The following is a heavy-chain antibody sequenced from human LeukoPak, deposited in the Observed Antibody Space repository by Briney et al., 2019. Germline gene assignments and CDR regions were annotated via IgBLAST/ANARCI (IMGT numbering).Heavy chain of an antibody. J-gene: IGHJ4*02. D-gene: IGHD3-10*01. V-gene: IGHV4-38-2*01. CDR3: ARAGWIITSGIDY. Sequence: SETLSLTCAVSGYSISRGYYWALIRQPPGKGLEWIGTVYHTGSTYYNPSLDSRVTISVDTSKNEFSLNPKSVTAADTAVYYCARAGWIITSGIDYWGQGALVTVSS. CDR1: GYSISRGYY. CDR2: VYHTGST.